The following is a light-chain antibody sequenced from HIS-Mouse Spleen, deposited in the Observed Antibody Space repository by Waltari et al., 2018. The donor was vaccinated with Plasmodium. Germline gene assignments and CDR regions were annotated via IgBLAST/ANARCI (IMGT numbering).Light chain of an antibody. V-gene: IGLV2-8*01. CDR3: SSYAGSNNLV. Sequence: QSALPPPPSASGSPGQSVPIPCTGTSSDVGGYNYVSWYQQHPGKAPKRMIYEVSKRPSGVPDRFSGSKSGNTASLTVSGLQAEDEADYYCSSYAGSNNLVFGGGTKLTVL. CDR2: EVS. J-gene: IGLJ2*01. CDR1: SSDVGGYNY.